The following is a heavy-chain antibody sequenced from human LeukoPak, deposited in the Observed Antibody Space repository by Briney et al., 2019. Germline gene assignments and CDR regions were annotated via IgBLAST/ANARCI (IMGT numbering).Heavy chain of an antibody. CDR1: GFTFSSYG. D-gene: IGHD3-9*01. CDR2: ISYDGSNK. CDR3: AKYTGYSGGLIEY. J-gene: IGHJ4*02. Sequence: QPGRSLRLSCAASGFTFSSYGMHWVRQAPGKGLEWVAFISYDGSNKYYADSVKGRFTISRDNSKNTLYLQMNSLRAEDTAVYYCAKYTGYSGGLIEYWGQGTLVTVSS. V-gene: IGHV3-30*18.